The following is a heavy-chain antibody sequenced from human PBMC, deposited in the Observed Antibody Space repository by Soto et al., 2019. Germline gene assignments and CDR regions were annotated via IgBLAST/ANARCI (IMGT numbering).Heavy chain of an antibody. J-gene: IGHJ6*03. CDR1: GSTESSYE. Sequence: SRRCECFASGSTESSYEMDWVRRAPGKAMEWVSYTVPRGEVTKYADSVRGRFTIYRDTANNALYQQMNSLTVEDTAIYYCERVEWRYYRSSGRVYMDVWGQGNTGTVSS. CDR3: ERVEWRYYRSSGRVYMDV. CDR2: TVPRGEVT. V-gene: IGHV3-48*03. D-gene: IGHD3-10*01.